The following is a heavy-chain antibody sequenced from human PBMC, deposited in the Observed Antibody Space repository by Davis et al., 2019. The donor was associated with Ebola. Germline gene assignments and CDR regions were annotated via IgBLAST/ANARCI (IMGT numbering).Heavy chain of an antibody. D-gene: IGHD2-15*01. J-gene: IGHJ1*01. CDR1: GYTFSNYV. Sequence: AASVKVSCKASGYTFSNYVVNWVRQAPGQGLEWMGWINTNTGNPTYAQGFTGRFVFSLDTSVSTAYLQISSLKAEDTAVYYCARAPTAGYCSGGSCLEYFQHWGQGTLVTVSS. CDR2: INTNTGNP. V-gene: IGHV7-4-1*02. CDR3: ARAPTAGYCSGGSCLEYFQH.